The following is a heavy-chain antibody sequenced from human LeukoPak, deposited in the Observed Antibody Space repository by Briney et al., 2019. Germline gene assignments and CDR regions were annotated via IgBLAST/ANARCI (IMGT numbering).Heavy chain of an antibody. V-gene: IGHV3-33*01. CDR3: VRDRGALQYFDF. CDR2: IWYDGSNK. D-gene: IGHD5-24*01. J-gene: IGHJ4*02. CDR1: GFTFRNHG. Sequence: GGSLRLSCAASGFTFRNHGMHWVRQAPGKGLEGVAIIWYDGSNKYYADSVKGRFTISRDNSKNTLYLQMNSLRAEDTAVYYCVRDRGALQYFDFWGQGTLVTVSS.